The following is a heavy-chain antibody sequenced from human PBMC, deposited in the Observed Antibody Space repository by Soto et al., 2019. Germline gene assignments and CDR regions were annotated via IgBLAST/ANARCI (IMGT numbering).Heavy chain of an antibody. CDR1: GGSISSGDYH. V-gene: IGHV4-30-4*01. CDR2: IYHSGST. Sequence: PSETLSLTCTVSGGSISSGDYHWSWIRQPPGKGLEWIGYIYHSGSTYYNPSLESRVNISLDTSKNHFSLKLSSVTAADTAVYYCARSYGSGNYYGVPSNWFDPWGQGTLVTVSS. D-gene: IGHD3-10*01. J-gene: IGHJ5*02. CDR3: ARSYGSGNYYGVPSNWFDP.